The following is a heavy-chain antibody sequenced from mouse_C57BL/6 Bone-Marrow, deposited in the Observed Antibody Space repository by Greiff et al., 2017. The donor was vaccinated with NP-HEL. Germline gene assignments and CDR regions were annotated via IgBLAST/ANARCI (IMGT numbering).Heavy chain of an antibody. J-gene: IGHJ4*01. CDR2: ISNGGGST. CDR1: GFTFSDYY. Sequence: EVMLVESGGGLVQPGGSLKLSCAASGFTFSDYYMYWVRQTPEKRLEWVAYISNGGGSTYYPDTVKGRFTISRDNAKNTLYLQMSRLKSEDTAMYYCARQRKYAMDYWGQGTSVTVSS. CDR3: ARQRKYAMDY. V-gene: IGHV5-12*01.